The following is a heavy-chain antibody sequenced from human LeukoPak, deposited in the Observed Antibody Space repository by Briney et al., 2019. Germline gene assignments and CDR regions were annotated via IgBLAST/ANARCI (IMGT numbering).Heavy chain of an antibody. CDR3: ARGSAPTIFGVVGFDY. CDR2: IYYSGST. CDR1: GGSISSYY. J-gene: IGHJ4*02. V-gene: IGHV4-59*08. Sequence: SETLSLTCTVSGGSISSYYWSWIRQPPGKGLEWIGYIYYSGSTNYNPSLKSRVTISVDTSKNQFSLKLSSVTAADTAVYYCARGSAPTIFGVVGFDYWGQGTLVTVSS. D-gene: IGHD3-3*01.